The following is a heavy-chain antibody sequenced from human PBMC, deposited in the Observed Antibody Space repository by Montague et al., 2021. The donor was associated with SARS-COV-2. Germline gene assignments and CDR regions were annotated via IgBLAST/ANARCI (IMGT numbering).Heavy chain of an antibody. D-gene: IGHD3-10*01. Sequence: SLRLSCAASGITFSSYAMHWGRQAPGKGLEWVAVISYDGSNKYYADPVKGRFTISRDNSKNTLYLQMNSLRAEDTAVYYCAREGLSGSYYGFLDYWGQGTLVTVSS. CDR3: AREGLSGSYYGFLDY. V-gene: IGHV3-30-3*01. CDR1: GITFSSYA. J-gene: IGHJ4*02. CDR2: ISYDGSNK.